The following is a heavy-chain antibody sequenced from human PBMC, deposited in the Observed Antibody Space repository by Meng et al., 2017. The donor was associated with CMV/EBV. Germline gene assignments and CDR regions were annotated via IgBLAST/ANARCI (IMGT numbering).Heavy chain of an antibody. CDR2: INHSGST. Sequence: SETLSLTCAVYGGPFSGYYWSGIRQPPGKGLEGIGEINHSGSTNYNPSLKSRVTISVDRSKNQFSLKLSSVTAADTAVYYCARGPMGSPKDYWGQGTLVTVSS. CDR1: GGPFSGYY. D-gene: IGHD3-10*01. J-gene: IGHJ4*02. V-gene: IGHV4-34*01. CDR3: ARGPMGSPKDY.